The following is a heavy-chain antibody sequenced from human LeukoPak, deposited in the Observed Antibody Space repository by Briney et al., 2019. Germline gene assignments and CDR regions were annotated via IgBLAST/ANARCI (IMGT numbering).Heavy chain of an antibody. V-gene: IGHV4-4*02. CDR3: ARGGLGHTYEQLDY. CDR2: VYHDGST. D-gene: IGHD5-18*01. Sequence: SETLSLTCAVSGGSVSHSNWWTWVRQPPGKGLEWIGEVYHDGSTKCNPSPKSRVTVSVDKSSNQFSLNLNSVTAADTAVYYCARGGLGHTYEQLDYWGQGTLVTVSS. J-gene: IGHJ4*02. CDR1: GGSVSHSNW.